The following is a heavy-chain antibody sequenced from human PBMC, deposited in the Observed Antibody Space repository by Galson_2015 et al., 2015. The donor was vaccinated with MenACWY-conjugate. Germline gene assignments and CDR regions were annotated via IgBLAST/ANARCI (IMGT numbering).Heavy chain of an antibody. V-gene: IGHV3-23*01. D-gene: IGHD6-19*01. J-gene: IGHJ5*02. CDR3: AKDTHSSGWHRFDP. CDR1: GFTFSSYA. Sequence: SLRLSCAASGFTFSSYAMSWVRQAPGKGLEWVSAITGSGGSTYYADSVKGRFTISRDNSKNTLYLQMNSLRAEDTAVYYCAKDTHSSGWHRFDPWGQGTLVTVSS. CDR2: ITGSGGST.